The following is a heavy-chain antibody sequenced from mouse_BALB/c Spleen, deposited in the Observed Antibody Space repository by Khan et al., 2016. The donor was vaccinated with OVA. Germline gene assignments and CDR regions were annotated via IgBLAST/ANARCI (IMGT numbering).Heavy chain of an antibody. Sequence: QVQLQQSGAELAKPGASVKMSCKASGYTFTTYWMHWVKQRPGQGLDWLGYINPTSGYTYYNQKFTDNATLTADKSSSTAYMQLSSLTSDDSAVYYCARDRIDYWGQGTTLTGSS. V-gene: IGHV1-7*01. CDR1: GYTFTTYW. CDR2: INPTSGYT. J-gene: IGHJ2*01. CDR3: ARDRIDY.